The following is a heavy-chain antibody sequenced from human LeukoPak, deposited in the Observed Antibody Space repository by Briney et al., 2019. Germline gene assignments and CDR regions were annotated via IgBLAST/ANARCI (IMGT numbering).Heavy chain of an antibody. CDR3: ARSVDIDY. Sequence: GGSLRLSCAASGFTFSSYAIHWVRQAPGKGLEWVANIKQDGSQKYYVDSVKGRFSISRDNAKNSLYLQMNSLRAEDTAVYYCARSVDIDYWGQGTLVTVSS. D-gene: IGHD5-12*01. V-gene: IGHV3-7*01. CDR1: GFTFSSYA. J-gene: IGHJ4*02. CDR2: IKQDGSQK.